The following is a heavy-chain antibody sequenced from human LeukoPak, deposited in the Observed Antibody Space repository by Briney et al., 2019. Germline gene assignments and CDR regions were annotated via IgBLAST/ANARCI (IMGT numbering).Heavy chain of an antibody. CDR3: ARVVAVAGIDY. CDR1: GGSISSGDYY. Sequence: SETLSLTCTVSGGSISSGDYYWSWIRQPPGKGLEWIGYIYYSGSTYYNPSLKSRVTISVDTSKNQFSLKLSSVTAADTAVYYCARVVAVAGIDYWGQGTLVTVSS. D-gene: IGHD6-19*01. V-gene: IGHV4-30-4*01. CDR2: IYYSGST. J-gene: IGHJ4*02.